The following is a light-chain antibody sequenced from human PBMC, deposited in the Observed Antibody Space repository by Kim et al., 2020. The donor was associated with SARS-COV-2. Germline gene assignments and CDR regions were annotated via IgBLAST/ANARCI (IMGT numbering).Light chain of an antibody. CDR2: DTS. Sequence: TLTPVLAASTGTITSGHYTCRFQQRPGQAPRELISDTSNTPSWTPARFSGSLLGDKAALTLSGAQPEDEADYYCLLSYSGAWVFGGGTQLTVL. V-gene: IGLV7-46*01. CDR1: TGTITSGHY. CDR3: LLSYSGAWV. J-gene: IGLJ3*02.